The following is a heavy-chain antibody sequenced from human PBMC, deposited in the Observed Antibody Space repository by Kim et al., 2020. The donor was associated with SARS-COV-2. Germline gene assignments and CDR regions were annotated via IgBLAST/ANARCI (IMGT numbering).Heavy chain of an antibody. D-gene: IGHD5-12*01. J-gene: IGHJ5*02. CDR1: GGSISSGSYY. Sequence: SETLSLTCTVSGGSISSGSYYWSWIRQPAGKGLEWIGRIYTSGSTNSNPSLKSRVTISVDTSKNQFPLKMSSVTAAATAVYYCARGGLRHHWGQGTLVTVSS. V-gene: IGHV4-61*02. CDR3: ARGGLRHH. CDR2: IYTSGST.